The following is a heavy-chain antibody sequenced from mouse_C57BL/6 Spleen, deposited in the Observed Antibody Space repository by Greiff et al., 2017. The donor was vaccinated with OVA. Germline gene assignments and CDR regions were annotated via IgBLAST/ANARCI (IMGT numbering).Heavy chain of an antibody. D-gene: IGHD2-4*01. Sequence: VQLQQSGPELVKPGASVKISCKASGYTFTDSYMNWVKQSHGKSLEWIGDINPNTGGTSYNQKFKGKDTLTVDKSSSTAYMELRSLTSEDSAVYYCARSEGTFYYDYDGYFDYWGQGTTLTVSS. CDR2: INPNTGGT. V-gene: IGHV1-26*01. J-gene: IGHJ2*01. CDR3: ARSEGTFYYDYDGYFDY. CDR1: GYTFTDSY.